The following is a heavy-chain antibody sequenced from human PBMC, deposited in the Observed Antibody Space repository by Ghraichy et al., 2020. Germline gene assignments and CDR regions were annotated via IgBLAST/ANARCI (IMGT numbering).Heavy chain of an antibody. CDR3: ARGSRVVRFFYYNGMDV. Sequence: GSLRLSCVGSGFAFSGYSMNWVRQSPGKGLEWVSYITSSSRTISYADSVKGRFTISRDNAQNSLYLQMNSLRDEDTAVYYCARGSRVVRFFYYNGMDVWGQGTTVTVSS. CDR2: ITSSSRTI. CDR1: GFAFSGYS. J-gene: IGHJ6*02. D-gene: IGHD2/OR15-2a*01. V-gene: IGHV3-48*02.